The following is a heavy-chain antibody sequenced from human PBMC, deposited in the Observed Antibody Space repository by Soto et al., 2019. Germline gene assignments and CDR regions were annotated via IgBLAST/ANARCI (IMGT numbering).Heavy chain of an antibody. V-gene: IGHV3-48*04. CDR1: GFTFSSYS. CDR3: AKALARYNWNDIAFDI. CDR2: ISSSSSTI. D-gene: IGHD1-1*01. Sequence: GGSLRLSCAASGFTFSSYSMNWGRQAPGKGLEWVSYISSSSSTIYYADSVKGRFTISRDNAKNSLYLQMNSLRAEDTALYYCAKALARYNWNDIAFDIWGQGTMVTVSS. J-gene: IGHJ3*02.